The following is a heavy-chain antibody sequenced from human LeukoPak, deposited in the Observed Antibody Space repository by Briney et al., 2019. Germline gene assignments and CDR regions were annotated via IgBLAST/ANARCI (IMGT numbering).Heavy chain of an antibody. CDR1: GGTFSSYA. D-gene: IGHD5-24*01. Sequence: SVKLSCKASGGTFSSYAIRWVRQAPGQGLEWMGRIIPIFGITNYAQKFQGRVTITADKSTSTAYMELSSLRSEDTAVYYCARDGVEMATTLIFDYWGQGTLVTVSS. V-gene: IGHV1-69*04. CDR2: IIPIFGIT. J-gene: IGHJ4*02. CDR3: ARDGVEMATTLIFDY.